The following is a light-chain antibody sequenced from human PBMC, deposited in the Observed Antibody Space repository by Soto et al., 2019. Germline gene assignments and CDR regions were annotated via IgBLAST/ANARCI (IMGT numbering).Light chain of an antibody. J-gene: IGKJ1*01. V-gene: IGKV1-39*01. Sequence: DIQMTQSPSSLSASVGDRVTITCRASQTITNYLNWYQQQSGKAPKLLIYATDTLQSGVPSSFSGSGSGTDYTLTISSLQPEDFATYYCQQSYNTPQTFGQGTKVDIK. CDR2: ATD. CDR1: QTITNY. CDR3: QQSYNTPQT.